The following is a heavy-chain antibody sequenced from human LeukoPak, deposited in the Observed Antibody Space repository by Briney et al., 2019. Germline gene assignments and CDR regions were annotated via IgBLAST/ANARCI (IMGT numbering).Heavy chain of an antibody. D-gene: IGHD5-24*01. CDR2: ISGSGGRT. Sequence: PGGSLRLSCAASGFTFSSYAMSWVRQAPGKGMEWVSAISGSGGRTYYAESVKGRFTISRDNSKNRLYLQMNSLRAEDTAVYYCAKDRSPGWPSLLVGFDYWGQGTLVTVSS. J-gene: IGHJ4*02. CDR3: AKDRSPGWPSLLVGFDY. CDR1: GFTFSSYA. V-gene: IGHV3-23*01.